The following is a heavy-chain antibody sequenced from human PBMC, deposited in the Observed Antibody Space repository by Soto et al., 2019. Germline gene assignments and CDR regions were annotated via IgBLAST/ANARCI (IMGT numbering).Heavy chain of an antibody. CDR2: IYDTESA. CDR1: GESISSGGYY. J-gene: IGHJ4*02. Sequence: SKTLSLTCSVSGESISSGGYYWSWIRHLPGKGLEWIGYIYDTESAYYNPSLKSRVSISMDTSENHFAMRLTSVTAADSAVYYCARASSSSSAADYWGQGLQVTVS. CDR3: ARASSSSSAADY. V-gene: IGHV4-31*03. D-gene: IGHD6-6*01.